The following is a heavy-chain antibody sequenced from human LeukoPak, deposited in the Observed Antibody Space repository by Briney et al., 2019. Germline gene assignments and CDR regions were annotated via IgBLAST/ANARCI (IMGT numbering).Heavy chain of an antibody. CDR3: AREGFDYGDYDGPDY. CDR2: FDPEDGET. CDR1: GYTLTELS. D-gene: IGHD4-17*01. V-gene: IGHV1-24*01. J-gene: IGHJ4*02. Sequence: GASVKVSCKVSGYTLTELSMHWVRQAPGKGLEWMGGFDPEDGETIYAQKFQGRVTMTRDTSTSTVYMELSSLRSDDTAVYYCAREGFDYGDYDGPDYWGQGTLVTVSS.